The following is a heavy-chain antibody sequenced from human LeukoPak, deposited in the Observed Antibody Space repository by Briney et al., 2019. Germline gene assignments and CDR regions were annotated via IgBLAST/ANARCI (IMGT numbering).Heavy chain of an antibody. V-gene: IGHV3-74*01. CDR1: GFTFSSNW. D-gene: IGHD3-3*01. CDR2: VKSDGSST. Sequence: GGSPRLSCAASGFTFSSNWMHWVRQAPGKGLVWVSRVKSDGSSTSYADSVKGRFTISRDNAKNTLYLQMNSLRADDTAVYYCARGGARFYGMDVWGQGTTVIVSS. J-gene: IGHJ6*02. CDR3: ARGGARFYGMDV.